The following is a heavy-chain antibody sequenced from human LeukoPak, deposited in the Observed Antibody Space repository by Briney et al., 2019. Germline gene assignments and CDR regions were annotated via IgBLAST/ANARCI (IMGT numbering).Heavy chain of an antibody. D-gene: IGHD4-11*01. CDR3: ARGGRTVTTSNWFDP. CDR2: ISSSSSYI. CDR1: GFTFSSYS. Sequence: GGSLRLSCAASGFTFSSYSMNWVRQAPGKGLEWVSSISSSSSYIYYTDSVKGRFTISRDNAKNSLYLQTNSLRAEDTAVYYCARGGRTVTTSNWFDPRGQGTLVTVSS. V-gene: IGHV3-21*01. J-gene: IGHJ5*02.